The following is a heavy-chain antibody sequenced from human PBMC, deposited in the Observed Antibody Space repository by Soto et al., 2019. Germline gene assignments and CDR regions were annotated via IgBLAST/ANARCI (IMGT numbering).Heavy chain of an antibody. V-gene: IGHV5-51*01. J-gene: IGHJ3*02. CDR2: IYPGDSDT. Sequence: GESLKISCKGSGYSFTSYWIGWVRQMPGKGLEWMGIIYPGDSDTRYSPSFQGQVTISADKSISTAYLQWSSLKASDTAMYYCARPLTIFGVVISPDAFYICGQGTKVTVSS. CDR1: GYSFTSYW. D-gene: IGHD3-3*01. CDR3: ARPLTIFGVVISPDAFYI.